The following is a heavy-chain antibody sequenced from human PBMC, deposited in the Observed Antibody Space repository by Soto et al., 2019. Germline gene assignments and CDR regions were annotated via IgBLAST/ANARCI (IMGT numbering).Heavy chain of an antibody. Sequence: PGGSLRLSCAASGFTFTISWINWVRQAPGKGLEWVGRIKSKTDGGTTDYAAPVKGRFTISRDDSKNTLYLQMNSLKTEDTAVYYCTTDIKGCYSNYQYHHLYGMDVWGQGTTVTVSS. CDR2: IKSKTDGGTT. CDR3: TTDIKGCYSNYQYHHLYGMDV. V-gene: IGHV3-15*07. D-gene: IGHD4-4*01. J-gene: IGHJ6*02. CDR1: GFTFTISW.